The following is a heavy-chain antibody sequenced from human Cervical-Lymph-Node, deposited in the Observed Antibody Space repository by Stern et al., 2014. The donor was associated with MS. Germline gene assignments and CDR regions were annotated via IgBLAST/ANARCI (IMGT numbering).Heavy chain of an antibody. D-gene: IGHD6-13*01. CDR3: ARDTGIAAGDQYYYGMDV. CDR2: IYRDGST. J-gene: IGHJ6*02. CDR1: GLTVSSNF. Sequence: EVQLVQSGGGLIQPGGSLRLSCAVSGLTVSSNFMSWVRQAPEKGLEWGSVIYRDGSTYHADSVKGRFTISRDNSKNTVYLQMNSLRAEDTAVYYCARDTGIAAGDQYYYGMDVWGQGTTVTVSS. V-gene: IGHV3-53*01.